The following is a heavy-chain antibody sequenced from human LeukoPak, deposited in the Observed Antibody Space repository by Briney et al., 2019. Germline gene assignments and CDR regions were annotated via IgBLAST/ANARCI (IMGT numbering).Heavy chain of an antibody. V-gene: IGHV4-34*01. J-gene: IGHJ3*02. CDR3: ANSGGSGAFGI. Sequence: SETLSLTCAVYGGSFSGYYWSWIRQPPGKGLEWIGEINHSGSTNYNPSLKSRVTISVDTSKNQFSLKLSSVTAADTAVYYCANSGGSGAFGIWGQGTMVTVSS. CDR2: INHSGST. CDR1: GGSFSGYY. D-gene: IGHD2-15*01.